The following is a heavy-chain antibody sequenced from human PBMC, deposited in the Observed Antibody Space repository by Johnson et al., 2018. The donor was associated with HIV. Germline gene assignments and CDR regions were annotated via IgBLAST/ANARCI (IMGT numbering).Heavy chain of an antibody. Sequence: QVLLVESGGGVVQPGGSLRLSCAASGFTFSSYGMHWVRQAPGKGLEWVAFIRYDGSNKYYADSVKGRFTISRDNSKNTLYLQMTSLRAEDTAVYYCAKDGPVLRYFDWSDAFDIWGQGTMVTVSS. J-gene: IGHJ3*02. V-gene: IGHV3-30*02. CDR3: AKDGPVLRYFDWSDAFDI. CDR2: IRYDGSNK. CDR1: GFTFSSYG. D-gene: IGHD3-9*01.